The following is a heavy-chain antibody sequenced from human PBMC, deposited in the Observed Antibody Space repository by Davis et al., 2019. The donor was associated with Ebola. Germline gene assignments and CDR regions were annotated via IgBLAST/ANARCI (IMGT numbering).Heavy chain of an antibody. J-gene: IGHJ6*03. CDR3: ARTTLPDPPSHYYFFMDV. CDR1: GDSISTYS. V-gene: IGHV4-59*01. D-gene: IGHD1-1*01. Sequence: MPSETLSLTCTVPGDSISTYSWSWIRQPPGKGLEWIGYISNIGWTNYNASLKSRVTISVDTSKNHFSLRLSSVIAADTAVYYCARTTLPDPPSHYYFFMDVWGKGTTVTVSS. CDR2: ISNIGWT.